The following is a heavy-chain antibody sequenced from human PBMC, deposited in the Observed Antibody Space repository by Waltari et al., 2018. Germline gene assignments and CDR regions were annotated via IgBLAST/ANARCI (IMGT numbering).Heavy chain of an antibody. Sequence: EVQLVESGGGLVQPGESLRLPCAASGFPFSSYSLNVVRPAPGKGLEWISYINSDSSTIYYADSVEGRFTISRDNAKNSLYLQMNSLRAEDTAVYYCARRGYCGSTSCYGAVYFDYWGQGTLVTVSS. CDR1: GFPFSSYS. D-gene: IGHD2-2*01. CDR2: INSDSSTI. CDR3: ARRGYCGSTSCYGAVYFDY. J-gene: IGHJ4*02. V-gene: IGHV3-48*04.